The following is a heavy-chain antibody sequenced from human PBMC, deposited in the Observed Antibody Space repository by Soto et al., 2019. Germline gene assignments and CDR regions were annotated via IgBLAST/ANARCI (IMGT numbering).Heavy chain of an antibody. CDR3: ARDRSNSPDYFDF. J-gene: IGHJ4*02. CDR1: GGSIDNYEYY. V-gene: IGHV4-30-4*01. D-gene: IGHD6-6*01. Sequence: ASETLSLTCTVSGGSIDNYEYYWTWIRQPPGKGLEWVGYIYYSGRTNYNPSLSSRLTISLDTSKNQFSLRLTSVSAADTAMYYCARDRSNSPDYFDFWGQGTLVTVSS. CDR2: IYYSGRT.